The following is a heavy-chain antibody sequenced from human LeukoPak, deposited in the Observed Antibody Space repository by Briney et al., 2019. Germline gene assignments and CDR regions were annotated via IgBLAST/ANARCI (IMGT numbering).Heavy chain of an antibody. V-gene: IGHV3-33*08. CDR1: GFTFSSYA. J-gene: IGHJ4*02. D-gene: IGHD3-9*01. CDR3: ARDRLSYYDILTAHKGIDY. Sequence: GGSLRLSCAASGFTFSSYAMHWVRQAPGKGLEWVAVIWYDGSNKYSANSVKGRFTISRDNSKNTLYLQMTSLRAEDTALYYWARDRLSYYDILTAHKGIDYWGQGTLVTVSS. CDR2: IWYDGSNK.